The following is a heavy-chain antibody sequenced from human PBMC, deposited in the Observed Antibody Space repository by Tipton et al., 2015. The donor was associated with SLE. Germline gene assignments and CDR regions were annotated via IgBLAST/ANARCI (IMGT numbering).Heavy chain of an antibody. D-gene: IGHD2-15*01. V-gene: IGHV4-34*01. CDR1: GGSFSGYY. CDR3: VRAEIMVLVARRLFDY. CDR2: INQSGAT. Sequence: LRLSCAVYGGSFSGYYWSWIRQTPEKGLEWIGEINQSGATSYNPSLKSRVTFSVDTSKNQFSLRLSSVTTADTAVYYCVRAEIMVLVARRLFDYWGQGTLVIVSS. J-gene: IGHJ4*02.